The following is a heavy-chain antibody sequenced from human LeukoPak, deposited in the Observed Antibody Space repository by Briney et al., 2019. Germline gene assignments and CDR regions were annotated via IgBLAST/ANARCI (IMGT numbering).Heavy chain of an antibody. CDR3: ARDGVATIPRGGYYGMDV. Sequence: GRSLRLSCAASGFTFSSYAMHWVRQAPGKGLEWVSSISSSSSYIYYADSVKGRFTISRDNAKNSLYLQMNSLRAEDTAVYYCARDGVATIPRGGYYGMDVWGQGTTVTVSS. CDR1: GFTFSSYA. J-gene: IGHJ6*02. CDR2: ISSSSSYI. V-gene: IGHV3-21*01. D-gene: IGHD5-12*01.